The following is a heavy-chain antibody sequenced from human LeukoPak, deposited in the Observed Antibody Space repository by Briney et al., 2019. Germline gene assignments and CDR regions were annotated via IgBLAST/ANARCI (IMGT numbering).Heavy chain of an antibody. D-gene: IGHD3-22*01. J-gene: IGHJ3*02. CDR2: IYTSGST. Sequence: SQTLSLTCTVSGGSISSGSYYWSWIRQPAGKGLEWIGRIYTSGSTNYNPSLKSRVTLSVDTSKNQSSLKLSSVTAADTAVYYCARDRYYDSSGYAFDIWGQRTMVTVSS. V-gene: IGHV4-61*02. CDR1: GGSISSGSYY. CDR3: ARDRYYDSSGYAFDI.